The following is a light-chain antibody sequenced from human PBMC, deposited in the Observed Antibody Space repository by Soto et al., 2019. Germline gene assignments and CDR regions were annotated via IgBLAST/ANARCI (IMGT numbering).Light chain of an antibody. CDR1: QDISNY. CDR3: QQYDNIPYT. V-gene: IGKV1-33*01. Sequence: DIQMTQSPSSLSASVGDRVTITCQASQDISNYLNWYQQKPGKAPKLLIYDASNLETGVPSRFIGSRSRTEFTFTISSLQPEDNATYYCQQYDNIPYTFGQGTKLAIK. CDR2: DAS. J-gene: IGKJ2*01.